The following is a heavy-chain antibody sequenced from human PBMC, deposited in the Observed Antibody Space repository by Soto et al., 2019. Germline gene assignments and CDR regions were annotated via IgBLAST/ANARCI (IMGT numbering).Heavy chain of an antibody. V-gene: IGHV1-18*01. Sequence: GASVKVSCKASVYTFTSYGISWVRQAPGQGLEWMGWISAYNGNTNYAQKLQGRVTMTTDTSTSTAYMELRSLRSDDTAVYYCAKVYRVYSSSFDAFHIWGQGTMVTVSS. CDR2: ISAYNGNT. D-gene: IGHD6-13*01. CDR3: AKVYRVYSSSFDAFHI. J-gene: IGHJ3*02. CDR1: VYTFTSYG.